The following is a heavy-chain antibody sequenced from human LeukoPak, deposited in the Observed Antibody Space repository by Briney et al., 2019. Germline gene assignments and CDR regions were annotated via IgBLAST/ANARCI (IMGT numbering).Heavy chain of an antibody. J-gene: IGHJ6*02. CDR3: ARARPDYYYGLDV. V-gene: IGHV4-59*01. Sequence: PSETLSLTCPVSGGSISRYYWSWIRQPPGKGVDGIGYISYSGSTNYIPSLKSRVTISVDTSKNQFSLKLSSVTAADTAVYYCARARPDYYYGLDVWGPGTTVSVSS. CDR1: GGSISRYY. CDR2: ISYSGST.